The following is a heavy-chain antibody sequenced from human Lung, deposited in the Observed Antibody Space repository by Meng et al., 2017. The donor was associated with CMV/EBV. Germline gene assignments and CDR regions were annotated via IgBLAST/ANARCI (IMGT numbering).Heavy chain of an antibody. V-gene: IGHV4-4*02. D-gene: IGHD3-10*01. Sequence: VAVRKPGPALVKPSETLSLTCAASGDSITNHNWWAWVRQPPGKGLEWIGEIPHRGSSAYHPSLKSRVSMSIDKSKNQFSLKLTSVTAADTAVYHCLRRSGGSVWGQGTLVTVSS. J-gene: IGHJ1*01. CDR3: LRRSGGSV. CDR1: GDSITNHNW. CDR2: IPHRGSS.